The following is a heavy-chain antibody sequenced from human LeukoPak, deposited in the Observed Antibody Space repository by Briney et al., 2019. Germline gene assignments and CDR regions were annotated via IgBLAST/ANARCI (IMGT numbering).Heavy chain of an antibody. Sequence: PSQTLSLTCTVSGGSISSGSYYWSWIRQPAGKGLEWIGRIYTSGSTNYNPSLKIRVTISVDTSKNQFSLKLSSVTAADTAVYYCARVNYYDSSGYYLDGYYYYYMDVWGKGTTVTVSS. V-gene: IGHV4-61*02. J-gene: IGHJ6*03. CDR1: GGSISSGSYY. D-gene: IGHD3-22*01. CDR3: ARVNYYDSSGYYLDGYYYYYMDV. CDR2: IYTSGST.